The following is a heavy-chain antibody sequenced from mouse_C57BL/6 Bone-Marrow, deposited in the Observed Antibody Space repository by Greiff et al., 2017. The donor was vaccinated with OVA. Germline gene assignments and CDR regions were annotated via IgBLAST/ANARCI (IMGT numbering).Heavy chain of an antibody. CDR3: ARRYKTDYYFDY. CDR1: GYTFTSSW. J-gene: IGHJ2*01. Sequence: QVQLQQPGAELVKPGASVKMSCKASGYTFTSSWITWVKQRPGQGLEWIGDIYPGSGSTNYNEKFKSKATLTVDTSSRTAYMQLSSLTSEDSAVYYCARRYKTDYYFDYWGQGTTLTVSS. CDR2: IYPGSGST. V-gene: IGHV1-55*01. D-gene: IGHD1-3*01.